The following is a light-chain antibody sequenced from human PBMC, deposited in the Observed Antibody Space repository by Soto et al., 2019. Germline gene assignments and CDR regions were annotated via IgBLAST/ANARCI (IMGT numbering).Light chain of an antibody. Sequence: EIVVTQSPATLSVSPGERATLSCRASQSVGNNFAWYQQKPGQAPRLLIFATSTRATGLPARFSGSGSGTEFPLTISSLQSEDFAVYYCQQYGDWPLTFGGGAKVEIE. V-gene: IGKV3-15*01. J-gene: IGKJ4*01. CDR3: QQYGDWPLT. CDR2: ATS. CDR1: QSVGNN.